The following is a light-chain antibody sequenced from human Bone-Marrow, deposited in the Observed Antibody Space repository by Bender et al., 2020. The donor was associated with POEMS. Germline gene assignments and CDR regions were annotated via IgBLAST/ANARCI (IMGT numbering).Light chain of an antibody. V-gene: IGLV2-14*02. CDR1: SSDVGSYTL. CDR2: DVN. J-gene: IGLJ2*01. Sequence: QSALTQPASVSGSPGQSITISCTGTSSDVGSYTLVSWYQQHPDKAPKLMIYDVNNRPSGISDRFSGSKSGNTASLTVSGLQAEDEAVYYCSSYAGSINLFGGGTKLTVL. CDR3: SSYAGSINL.